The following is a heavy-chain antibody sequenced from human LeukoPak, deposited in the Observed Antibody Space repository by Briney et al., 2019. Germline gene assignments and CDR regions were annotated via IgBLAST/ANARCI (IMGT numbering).Heavy chain of an antibody. CDR2: IHYDGST. CDR1: GGSITTYH. Sequence: SETLSLTCTVSGGSITTYHWSWIRQPPGKGLEWLGYIHYDGSTNYNPSLKSRVTMSVDTSKNQFSLKLSSVTAADTAVYYCARDVFGGVIADDAFDIWGQGTMVTVSS. CDR3: ARDVFGGVIADDAFDI. J-gene: IGHJ3*02. V-gene: IGHV4-59*12. D-gene: IGHD3-16*02.